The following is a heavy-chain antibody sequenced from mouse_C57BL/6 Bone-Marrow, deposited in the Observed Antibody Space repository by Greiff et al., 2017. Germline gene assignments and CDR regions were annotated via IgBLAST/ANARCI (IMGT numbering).Heavy chain of an antibody. D-gene: IGHD1-1*01. CDR1: GYSITSGYY. J-gene: IGHJ1*03. CDR3: ARDYYGSRYWYFDV. V-gene: IGHV3-6*01. Sequence: ESGPGLVKPSQSLSLTCSVTGYSITSGYYWNWIRQFPGNKLEWMGYISYDGSNNYNPSLKNRISITRDTSKNQFFLKLNSVTTEDTATYYCARDYYGSRYWYFDVWGTGTTVTVSS. CDR2: ISYDGSN.